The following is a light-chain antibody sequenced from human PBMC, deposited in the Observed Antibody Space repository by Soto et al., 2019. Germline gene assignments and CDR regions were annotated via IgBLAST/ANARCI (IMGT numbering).Light chain of an antibody. CDR2: GAS. Sequence: EIVMTQSPATLSVSPGERATLSCRASQSVSSNLAWYQQKPGQAPRLLIYGASTRTTGIPARFSGSGSGTEFTLTIRSLQSEDFAVYYCPQYNNWPPWTFGQGNKVEIK. CDR3: PQYNNWPPWT. J-gene: IGKJ1*01. CDR1: QSVSSN. V-gene: IGKV3-15*01.